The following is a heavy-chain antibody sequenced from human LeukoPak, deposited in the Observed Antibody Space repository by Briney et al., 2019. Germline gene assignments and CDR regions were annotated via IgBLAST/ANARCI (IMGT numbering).Heavy chain of an antibody. CDR1: GYTFASYG. CDR3: ARHHFYGSGRYNWFDP. V-gene: IGHV1-18*01. CDR2: ISGYNGNP. J-gene: IGHJ5*02. D-gene: IGHD3-10*01. Sequence: GASVKVSCKASGYTFASYGISWVRQAPGQGLEWMGWISGYNGNPSYAQKFQGRVIMTIKTSTRKVYMELRSLTSDDTAVYYCARHHFYGSGRYNWFDPWGQGTLVTVSS.